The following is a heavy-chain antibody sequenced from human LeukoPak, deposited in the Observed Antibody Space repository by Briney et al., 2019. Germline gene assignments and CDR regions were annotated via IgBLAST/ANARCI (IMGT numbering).Heavy chain of an antibody. CDR1: GDTFTSYD. J-gene: IGHJ5*02. CDR3: ARKGLLGSGKPWFDP. Sequence: ASVKVSCKASGDTFTSYDINWVRQASGQGLEWMGWMNLNSGNTASAQKFQGRVTMTTNTSISTAYMELTGLRSEDTAMYFCARKGLLGSGKPWFDPWGQGTLVTVSS. D-gene: IGHD2-15*01. CDR2: MNLNSGNT. V-gene: IGHV1-8*01.